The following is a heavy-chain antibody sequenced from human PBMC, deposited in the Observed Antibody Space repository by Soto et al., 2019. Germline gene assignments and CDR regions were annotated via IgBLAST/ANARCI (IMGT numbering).Heavy chain of an antibody. V-gene: IGHV3-30-3*01. Sequence: PGGSLRLSCAASGFTFSSYAMHWVRRAPGKGLEWVAVISYDGSNKYYADSVKGRFTISRDNSKNTLYLQMNSLRAEDTAVYYCAREVAYYYYGMDVWGQGTTVTVSS. J-gene: IGHJ6*02. CDR2: ISYDGSNK. CDR1: GFTFSSYA. D-gene: IGHD5-12*01. CDR3: AREVAYYYYGMDV.